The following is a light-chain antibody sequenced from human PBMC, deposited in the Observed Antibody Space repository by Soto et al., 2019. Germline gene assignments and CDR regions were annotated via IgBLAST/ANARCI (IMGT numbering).Light chain of an antibody. CDR2: SNN. CDR1: SSNIGSNS. Sequence: QSVLTQPPSASGTPGQRVTISCSGSSSNIGSNSVNWYQQLPGTAPKLLIYSNNQRPSGVPDRFSGSKSGTSASLAISGLQSEDEADYYCEACDDSLNGWVFGGGTKLTVL. V-gene: IGLV1-44*01. CDR3: EACDDSLNGWV. J-gene: IGLJ3*02.